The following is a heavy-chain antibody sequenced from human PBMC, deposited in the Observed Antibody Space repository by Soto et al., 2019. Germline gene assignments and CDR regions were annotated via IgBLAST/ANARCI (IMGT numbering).Heavy chain of an antibody. D-gene: IGHD3-22*01. J-gene: IGHJ1*01. CDR2: ISGSGGNT. CDR1: GFTFSSHA. CDR3: APSPGSSGYFIAEYFQH. Sequence: RGSLRLSCAASGFTFSSHAMSWVRQAPGKGLEWVSGISGSGGNTYYADSVKGRFTISRDNSKNTLYLQMNSLRAEDTAVYYCAPSPGSSGYFIAEYFQHWGQGTLVTVSS. V-gene: IGHV3-23*01.